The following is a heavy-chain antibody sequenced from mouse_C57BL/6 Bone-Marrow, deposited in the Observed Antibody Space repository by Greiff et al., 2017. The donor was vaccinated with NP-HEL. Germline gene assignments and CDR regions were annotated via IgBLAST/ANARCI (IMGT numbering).Heavy chain of an antibody. CDR2: IYPGSGST. Sequence: QVQLQQPGAELVKPGASVKMSCKASGYTFTSYWITWVKQRPGQGLEWIGDIYPGSGSTNYNEKFKSKATLTVDTSSSTAYMQLSSLTSEDSAVYYCARGFGNFITTVVAYYAMDYWGQGTSVTVSS. V-gene: IGHV1-55*01. CDR3: ARGFGNFITTVVAYYAMDY. D-gene: IGHD1-1*01. CDR1: GYTFTSYW. J-gene: IGHJ4*01.